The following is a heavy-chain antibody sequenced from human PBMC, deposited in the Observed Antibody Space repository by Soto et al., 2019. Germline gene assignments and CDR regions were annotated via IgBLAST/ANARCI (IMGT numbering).Heavy chain of an antibody. CDR1: GGSISSGGYY. D-gene: IGHD3-22*01. CDR2: IYYSGST. CDR3: ARVLTSYYDSSGYYLDY. V-gene: IGHV4-31*03. Sequence: PSETLSLTCTVSGGSISSGGYYWSWIRQHPGKGLEWIGYIYYSGSTYYNPSLKSRVTISVDTSKNQFSLKLSSVTAADTAVYYCARVLTSYYDSSGYYLDYWGQGTLVTVSS. J-gene: IGHJ4*02.